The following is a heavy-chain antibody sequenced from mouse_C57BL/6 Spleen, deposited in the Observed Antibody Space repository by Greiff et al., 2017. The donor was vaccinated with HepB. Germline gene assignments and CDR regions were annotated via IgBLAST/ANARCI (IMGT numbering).Heavy chain of an antibody. CDR3: AGDWHFDF. CDR1: GYTFTSYD. Sequence: VQLQQSGPELVKPGASVKVSCKASGYTFTSYDINWVKQRPGQGLEWIGWIYPRDGSTKYNEKFKGKATLTVDTSSSTAYMERHSLTSADSAVCFCAGDWHFDFWGQGTTLTVSS. V-gene: IGHV1-85*01. CDR2: IYPRDGST. J-gene: IGHJ2*01. D-gene: IGHD4-1*01.